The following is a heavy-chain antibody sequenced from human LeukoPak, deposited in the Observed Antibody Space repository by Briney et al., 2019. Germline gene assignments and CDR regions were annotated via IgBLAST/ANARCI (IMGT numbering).Heavy chain of an antibody. V-gene: IGHV3-23*01. D-gene: IGHD3-22*01. CDR1: GFTFSHYV. CDR3: AKNYYYDSSDYYVTYPFDY. J-gene: IGHJ4*02. Sequence: PGESLRLSCAASGFTFSHYVMNWVRQAPGKGLEWVSGISGSGGSTYYADSVKGRFTISRDNSKNTLYLQMNSLRAEDTAVYYCAKNYYYDSSDYYVTYPFDYWGQGTLVTVSS. CDR2: ISGSGGST.